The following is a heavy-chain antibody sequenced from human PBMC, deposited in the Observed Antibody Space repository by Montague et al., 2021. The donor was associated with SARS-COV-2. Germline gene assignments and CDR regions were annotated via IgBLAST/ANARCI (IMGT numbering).Heavy chain of an antibody. CDR3: AREKKEVQMDY. CDR2: IWYDGSNS. Sequence: SLRLSCAASRFSFGDYAMHWVRRAPGLALEWVAVIWYDGSNSYYADSVKGRLTISRDNSKNAVYLQMNSLTADDTAIYYCAREKKEVQMDYWGLGTLVTVSS. J-gene: IGHJ4*02. V-gene: IGHV3-33*01. CDR1: RFSFGDYA. D-gene: IGHD5-24*01.